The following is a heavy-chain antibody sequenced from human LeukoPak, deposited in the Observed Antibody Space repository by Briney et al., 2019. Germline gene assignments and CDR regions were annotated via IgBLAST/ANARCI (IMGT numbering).Heavy chain of an antibody. Sequence: PGKSLRLPCAASGFMFSRSDIHWVRQAPGKGLEWVAVIWHDRSDTYGSNKYYADSVKGRFTISRDNSKNTVYLQMSSLRVEGTAVYYCAKDGNCGGDCYGWFDPWAREPWSPSPQ. D-gene: IGHD2-21*02. V-gene: IGHV3-33*06. CDR2: IWHDRSDTYGSNK. CDR3: AKDGNCGGDCYGWFDP. CDR1: GFMFSRSD. J-gene: IGHJ5*02.